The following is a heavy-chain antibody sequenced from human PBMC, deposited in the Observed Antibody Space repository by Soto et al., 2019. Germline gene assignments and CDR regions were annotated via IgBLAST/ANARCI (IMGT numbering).Heavy chain of an antibody. J-gene: IGHJ6*02. CDR1: GFTFSSYA. V-gene: IGHV3-30-3*01. CDR3: ARGRSYGMDV. Sequence: GGSLRLSCAASGFTFSSYAMHWVRQAPGKGLEWVAVISYDGSNKYYADSVKGRFTISRDNSKNTLYLQMNSLRSEDTAVYYCARGRSYGMDVWGQGTTVTVSS. CDR2: ISYDGSNK.